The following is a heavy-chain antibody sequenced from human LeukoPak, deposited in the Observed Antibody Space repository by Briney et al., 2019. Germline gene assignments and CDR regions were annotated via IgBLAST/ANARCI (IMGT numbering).Heavy chain of an antibody. V-gene: IGHV5-10-1*01. D-gene: IGHD2-2*01. Sequence: GESLRISCKGSGYSFITYWINWVRQMPGKGLEWMGRIDPSDSYTNYSPSFQGHVTISADKSISTAYLQWSSLKASDTAMYYCAGAGYCSSTSCYSWFDPWGQGTLVTVSS. CDR3: AGAGYCSSTSCYSWFDP. J-gene: IGHJ5*02. CDR2: IDPSDSYT. CDR1: GYSFITYW.